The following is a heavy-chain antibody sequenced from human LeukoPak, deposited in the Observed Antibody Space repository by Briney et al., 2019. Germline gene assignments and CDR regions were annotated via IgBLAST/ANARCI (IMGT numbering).Heavy chain of an antibody. V-gene: IGHV3-30-3*01. D-gene: IGHD2-21*01. J-gene: IGHJ6*02. Sequence: GGSLRLSCAASGFTFSSYSIHWVRQAPGKGLEWVAVVSYDGSSENYADSVKGRFTISRDNSKNALYLQMNSPRAEDTAVYYCARDRVLYFYYGMDVWGQGTTVTVSS. CDR3: ARDRVLYFYYGMDV. CDR2: VSYDGSSE. CDR1: GFTFSSYS.